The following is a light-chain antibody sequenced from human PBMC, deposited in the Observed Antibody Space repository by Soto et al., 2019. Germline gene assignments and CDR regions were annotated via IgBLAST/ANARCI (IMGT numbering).Light chain of an antibody. V-gene: IGKV3-11*01. CDR3: QQFSSYPLN. J-gene: IGKJ4*01. Sequence: EIVLTQSPATLSLSPVERATLSFRASQTVSSSLAWYQQKPGQAPRLLIYDASTRAPGIPARFSGSGSGTEFTLTISSLQSEDFAVYYCQQFSSYPLNCGGGTKVDIK. CDR2: DAS. CDR1: QTVSSS.